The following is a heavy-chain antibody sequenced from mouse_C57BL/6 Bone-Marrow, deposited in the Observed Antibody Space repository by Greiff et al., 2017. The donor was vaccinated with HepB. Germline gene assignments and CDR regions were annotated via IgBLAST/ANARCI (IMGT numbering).Heavy chain of an antibody. CDR2: SRNKANDYTT. CDR1: GFTFSDFY. D-gene: IGHD3-3*01. Sequence: EVQVVESGGGLVQSGRSLRLSCATSGFTFSDFYMEWVRQAPGKGLEWIAASRNKANDYTTEYSASVKGRFIVSRDTSQSILYLQMNALRAEDTAIYYCARVAGGTYYFDYWGQGTTLTVSS. V-gene: IGHV7-1*01. J-gene: IGHJ2*01. CDR3: ARVAGGTYYFDY.